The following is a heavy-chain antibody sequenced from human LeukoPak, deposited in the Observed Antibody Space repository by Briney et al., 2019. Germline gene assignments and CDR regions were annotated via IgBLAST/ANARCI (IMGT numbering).Heavy chain of an antibody. CDR1: GFTFSSYS. J-gene: IGHJ3*02. Sequence: PGGSLRLSCAASGFTFSSYSMNWVRQAPGKGLEWISYISGTSSTIYYADSVKGRFTISRDNAKNSLYLQMNGLRAEDTAVYYCARAKRNGFDIWGQGTMVTVSS. CDR2: ISGTSSTI. CDR3: ARAKRNGFDI. V-gene: IGHV3-48*01.